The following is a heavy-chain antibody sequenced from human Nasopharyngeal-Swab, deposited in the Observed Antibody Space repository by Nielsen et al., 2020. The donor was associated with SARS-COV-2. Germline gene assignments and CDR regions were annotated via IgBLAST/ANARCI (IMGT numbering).Heavy chain of an antibody. CDR1: GFTFSSYG. Sequence: GASPKISCAASGFTFSSYGMHWVRQAPGKGLEWVAVIWYDGSNKYYADSVKGRFTISRDNSKNTLYLQMNSLRAEDTAVYYCARDPPATWYGMDVWGQGTTVTVSS. CDR3: ARDPPATWYGMDV. V-gene: IGHV3-33*01. J-gene: IGHJ6*02. CDR2: IWYDGSNK.